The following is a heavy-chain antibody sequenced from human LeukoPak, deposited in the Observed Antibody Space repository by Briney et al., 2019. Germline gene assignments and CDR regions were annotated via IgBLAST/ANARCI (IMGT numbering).Heavy chain of an antibody. CDR1: GGSISSGGYY. V-gene: IGHV4-61*08. D-gene: IGHD5-18*01. Sequence: PSETLSLTCTVSGGSISSGGYYWSWIRQPPGKGLEWIGYIYYSGSTNYNPSLKSRVTISVDTSKNQFSLKLSSVTAADTAVYYCARVNVDTAQGAFDIWGQGTMVTVSS. J-gene: IGHJ3*02. CDR3: ARVNVDTAQGAFDI. CDR2: IYYSGST.